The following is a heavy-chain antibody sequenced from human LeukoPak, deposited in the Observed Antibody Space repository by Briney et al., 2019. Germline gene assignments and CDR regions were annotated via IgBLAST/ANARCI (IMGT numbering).Heavy chain of an antibody. J-gene: IGHJ3*02. CDR3: ARDALIDYGDYVAIDAFDI. CDR1: GFTFSSYS. Sequence: GGSLRLSCAASGFTFSSYSMNWVRQAPGKGLEWVSSISSSSSYIYYADSVKGRFTISRDNAKNSLYLQMNSPRAEDTAVYYCARDALIDYGDYVAIDAFDIWGQGTMVTVSS. CDR2: ISSSSSYI. D-gene: IGHD4-17*01. V-gene: IGHV3-21*01.